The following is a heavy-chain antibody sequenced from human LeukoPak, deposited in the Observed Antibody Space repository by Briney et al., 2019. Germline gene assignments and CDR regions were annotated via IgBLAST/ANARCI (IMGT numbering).Heavy chain of an antibody. CDR1: GFTFSSYW. J-gene: IGHJ4*02. V-gene: IGHV3-7*03. CDR2: IKQDGSDK. D-gene: IGHD2-2*01. Sequence: GGSLRLSCAASGFTFSSYWMSWVRQAPGKGLEWVANIKQDGSDKYYVDSVKGRFSISRDNAKNSLYLQMNSLRAEDTAVYYCAKGGQYQLLSFDYWGQGTLVTVSS. CDR3: AKGGQYQLLSFDY.